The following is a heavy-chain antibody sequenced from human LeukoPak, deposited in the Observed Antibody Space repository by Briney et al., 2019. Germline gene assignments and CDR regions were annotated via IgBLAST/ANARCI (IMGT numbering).Heavy chain of an antibody. Sequence: SETLSLTCAVYGGSFSGYYWSWIRQPPGKGLEWIGEINHSGSTNYNPSLKSRVTISVDTSKNQFSLKLSSVTAADTAVYYFARGAAGNVRDFDYWGQGTLVTVSS. J-gene: IGHJ4*02. V-gene: IGHV4-34*01. CDR3: ARGAAGNVRDFDY. CDR1: GGSFSGYY. D-gene: IGHD6-19*01. CDR2: INHSGST.